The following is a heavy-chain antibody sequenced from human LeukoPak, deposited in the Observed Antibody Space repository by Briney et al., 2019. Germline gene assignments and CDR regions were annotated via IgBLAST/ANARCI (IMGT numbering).Heavy chain of an antibody. Sequence: PGGSLRLSCAASGFTFSSYAMSWVRQAPGKGLEWVSTISASGISTYYSDSVRGRFTISRDNSKNTLYLQMNSLRAGDTAVYYCAKGDNDILTGYYNSFDYWGQGTLVTVSS. CDR1: GFTFSSYA. CDR3: AKGDNDILTGYYNSFDY. D-gene: IGHD3-9*01. J-gene: IGHJ4*02. CDR2: ISASGIST. V-gene: IGHV3-23*01.